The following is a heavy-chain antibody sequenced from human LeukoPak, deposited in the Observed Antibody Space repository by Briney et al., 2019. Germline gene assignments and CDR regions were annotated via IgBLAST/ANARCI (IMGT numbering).Heavy chain of an antibody. CDR3: ARQYGLWFGEFPFDY. Sequence: SETLSLACTVSGGSISSSSYYWGWIRQPPGKGLEWIGSIYYSGSTYYNPSLKSRVTISVDTSKNQFSLKLSSVTAADTAVYYCARQYGLWFGEFPFDYWGQGTLVTVSS. V-gene: IGHV4-39*01. CDR2: IYYSGST. CDR1: GGSISSSSYY. D-gene: IGHD3-10*01. J-gene: IGHJ4*02.